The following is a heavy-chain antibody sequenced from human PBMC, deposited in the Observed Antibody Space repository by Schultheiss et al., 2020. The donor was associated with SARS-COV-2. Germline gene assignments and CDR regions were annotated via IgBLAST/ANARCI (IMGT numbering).Heavy chain of an antibody. CDR2: ISYDGSNK. Sequence: GESLKISCAASGFTFSSYAMHWVRQAPGKGLEWVAVISYDGSNKYYADSVKGRFTISRDNSKNTLYLQMNSLRAEDTAVYYCARGPGGRYYDILTGVGTDYWGQGTLVTVSS. J-gene: IGHJ4*02. D-gene: IGHD3-9*01. V-gene: IGHV3-30*04. CDR1: GFTFSSYA. CDR3: ARGPGGRYYDILTGVGTDY.